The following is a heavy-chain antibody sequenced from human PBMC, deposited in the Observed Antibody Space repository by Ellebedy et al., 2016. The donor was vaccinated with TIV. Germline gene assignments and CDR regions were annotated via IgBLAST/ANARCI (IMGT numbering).Heavy chain of an antibody. Sequence: GESLKISCVVSGFTFSTYAMRWFRQAPGKGLEWVSALTTGGVTFYADSVEGRFTVSRDTSKNTLYLQMNSLRAEDTAIYYCAKDSGKYGWNSEYWGQGTQVTVSS. J-gene: IGHJ4*02. CDR3: AKDSGKYGWNSEY. V-gene: IGHV3-23*01. CDR2: LTTGGVT. D-gene: IGHD3-10*01. CDR1: GFTFSTYA.